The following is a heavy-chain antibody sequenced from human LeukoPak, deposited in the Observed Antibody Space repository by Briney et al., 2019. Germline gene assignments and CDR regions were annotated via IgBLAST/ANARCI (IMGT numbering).Heavy chain of an antibody. J-gene: IGHJ6*03. V-gene: IGHV1-2*02. Sequence: ASVKVTRKASGYTFTGYYMHLVRQAPGQGLEWMGWTNPNSGGTNYAQKLQGRVTMTRGTSISTAYMELSRLRSDDTAVYYCARGLYYYGSGRIGYYMAVWGKGGTVAVSS. D-gene: IGHD3-10*01. CDR2: TNPNSGGT. CDR1: GYTFTGYY. CDR3: ARGLYYYGSGRIGYYMAV.